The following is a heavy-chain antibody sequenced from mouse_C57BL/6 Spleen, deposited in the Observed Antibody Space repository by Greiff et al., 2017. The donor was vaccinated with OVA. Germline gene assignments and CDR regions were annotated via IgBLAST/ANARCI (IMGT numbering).Heavy chain of an antibody. D-gene: IGHD2-4*01. V-gene: IGHV14-1*01. J-gene: IGHJ1*03. CDR1: GFNIKDYY. Sequence: VQLQQSGAELVRPGASVKLSCTASGFNIKDYYMHWVKQRPEQGLEWIGRIDPEDGDTAYAPKFQGKATMTADTSSNTAYLQLSSLTSEDTAVYYCTFYDYDSWYFDVWGTGTTVTVSS. CDR2: IDPEDGDT. CDR3: TFYDYDSWYFDV.